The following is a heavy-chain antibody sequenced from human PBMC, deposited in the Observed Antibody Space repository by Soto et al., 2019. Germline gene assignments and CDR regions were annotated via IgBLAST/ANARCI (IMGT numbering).Heavy chain of an antibody. Sequence: QVQLQESGPGLVKPSQTLSLTCTVSGGSISSGNYYWTWIRQPPGKGLEWIGYTSYGGSTSYNPSPLCRIAITVATSKNQYSQRRNCPTAAATAVYFWARDVGPAYYGSGRLFDNWCQGTLLTVSS. V-gene: IGHV4-30-4*01. CDR2: TSYGGST. CDR1: GGSISSGNYY. CDR3: ARDVGPAYYGSGRLFDN. D-gene: IGHD3-10*01. J-gene: IGHJ4*02.